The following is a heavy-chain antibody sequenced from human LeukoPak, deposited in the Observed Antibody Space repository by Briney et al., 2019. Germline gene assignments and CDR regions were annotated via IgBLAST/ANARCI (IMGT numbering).Heavy chain of an antibody. J-gene: IGHJ4*02. CDR1: GFTFSSYA. V-gene: IGHV3-23*01. D-gene: IGHD2-21*02. CDR2: ISGSGGST. CDR3: AKDLRTYCGGDCYLFDY. Sequence: GGSLRLSCAASGFTFSSYAMSWVRQAPGKGLEWVSAISGSGGSTYYADSVKGRFTISRGNSKNTLYLQMNSLRAEDTAVYYCAKDLRTYCGGDCYLFDYWGQGTLVTVSS.